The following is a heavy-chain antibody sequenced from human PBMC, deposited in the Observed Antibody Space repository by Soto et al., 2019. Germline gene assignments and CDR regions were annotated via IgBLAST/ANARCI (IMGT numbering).Heavy chain of an antibody. Sequence: PLRVSCGAAGLTITSYSMTWVRQASGKGLEWLAHIATWSSSTDYADSVRGRFTISRDDAKNSLYLQMSSLRVEDTAVYYCARDVDSALDYWGQGTLVPVSS. CDR3: ARDVDSALDY. CDR1: GLTITSYS. J-gene: IGHJ4*02. CDR2: IATWSSST. V-gene: IGHV3-48*04. D-gene: IGHD2-21*01.